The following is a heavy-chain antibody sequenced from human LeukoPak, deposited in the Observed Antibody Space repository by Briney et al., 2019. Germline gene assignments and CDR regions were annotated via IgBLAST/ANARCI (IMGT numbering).Heavy chain of an antibody. D-gene: IGHD4-23*01. J-gene: IGHJ4*02. CDR3: AKDLLYGGWRNTWDY. Sequence: GGSLRLSCAASGFTFSSYAMHWVRQSPGKGLDWVAVISYDTSIKYYADSVKGRFTISRDNSKNTLYLQMNSLRPEDTAVYYCAKDLLYGGWRNTWDYWGQGTLVTVSS. CDR2: ISYDTSIK. CDR1: GFTFSSYA. V-gene: IGHV3-30*18.